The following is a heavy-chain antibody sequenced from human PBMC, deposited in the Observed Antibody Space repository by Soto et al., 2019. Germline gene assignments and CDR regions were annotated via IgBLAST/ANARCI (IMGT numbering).Heavy chain of an antibody. V-gene: IGHV1-2*02. CDR2: VDPNSGGT. D-gene: IGHD3-10*01. CDR1: GYTFTAYY. J-gene: IGHJ4*02. Sequence: QVQLVQSGAEVKKPGASVKVSCRPSGYTFTAYYIHWVRQAPGQGLEWMGWVDPNSGGTRDAQNFHGSVTMTRETSTIPVYMELNWLRSADTALYYCARDNYGTLDYWGQGTLVNVSS. CDR3: ARDNYGTLDY.